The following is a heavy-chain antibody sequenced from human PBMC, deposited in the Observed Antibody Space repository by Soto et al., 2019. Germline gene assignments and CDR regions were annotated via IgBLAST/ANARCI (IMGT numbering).Heavy chain of an antibody. Sequence: ELLLQEAGGDLVQPGGSRSLSCVASGFRFSLLGMNWVRQPPGKGLEWITYISSSSETIVYGGSVEGRFTVSRDNAENSVYLEMKSLRDEDTAVYYCARDKGGTVAGMNRLDPWGHGTLVTVST. CDR1: GFRFSLLG. D-gene: IGHD6-19*01. CDR2: ISSSSETI. J-gene: IGHJ5*02. V-gene: IGHV3-48*02. CDR3: ARDKGGTVAGMNRLDP.